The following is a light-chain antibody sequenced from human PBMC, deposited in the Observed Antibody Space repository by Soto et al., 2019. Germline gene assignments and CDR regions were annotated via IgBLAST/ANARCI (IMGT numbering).Light chain of an antibody. CDR3: IQGSHCPLR. CDR2: NVS. Sequence: DVVMTQSPLSLSVTLGQPASISCRTTQSLVYSDGHSYLDRFQQRPGQSPRRLIYNVSNRDSGVPDRFIGSGSGTNLTLKISRVEAHVFGIYYCIQGSHCPLRFGGGPQVNIK. CDR1: QSLVYSDGHSY. J-gene: IGKJ4*01. V-gene: IGKV2-30*01.